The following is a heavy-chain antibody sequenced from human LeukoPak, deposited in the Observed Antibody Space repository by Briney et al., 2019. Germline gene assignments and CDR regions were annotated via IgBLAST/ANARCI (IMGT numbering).Heavy chain of an antibody. CDR1: GFSVTNNY. CDR2: IYGGGSA. Sequence: GGSLRLSCAASGFSVTNNYMNWVRQAPGKGLEWVSVIYGGGSAYYADSVKGRFTISKDNSVNTVFLQMNSLRAEDTAVYYCARGGYCSSTSCYTPHSDAFDIWGQGTMVTVSS. D-gene: IGHD2-2*02. V-gene: IGHV3-66*01. CDR3: ARGGYCSSTSCYTPHSDAFDI. J-gene: IGHJ3*02.